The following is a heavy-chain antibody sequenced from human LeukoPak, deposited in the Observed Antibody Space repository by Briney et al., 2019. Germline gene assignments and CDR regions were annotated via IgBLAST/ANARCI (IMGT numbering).Heavy chain of an antibody. CDR3: AKGPGARGYFNWFDP. V-gene: IGHV3-48*03. CDR2: ITASSTTI. CDR1: GFSFSNYE. Sequence: GGSLRLSCAASGFSFSNYEMNWVRQAPGQGLEWISYITASSTTIYYADSVKGRFTISRDNAKNSLYLQMNGLRGEDTAVYYCAKGPGARGYFNWFDPWGQGTLVTVSS. J-gene: IGHJ5*02. D-gene: IGHD5-12*01.